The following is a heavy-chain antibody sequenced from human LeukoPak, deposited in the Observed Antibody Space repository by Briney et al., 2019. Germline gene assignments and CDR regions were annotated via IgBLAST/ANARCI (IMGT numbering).Heavy chain of an antibody. V-gene: IGHV4-39*07. Sequence: TETLSLTCTVSGGSISSSSYYWGWIRQPPGKGLEWIGSIYYSGSTNYNPSLKSRVTISVDTSKNQFSLKLSSVTAADTAVYYCARESITTVTQTFDPWGQGTLVTVSS. CDR1: GGSISSSSYY. CDR3: ARESITTVTQTFDP. CDR2: IYYSGST. D-gene: IGHD4-17*01. J-gene: IGHJ5*02.